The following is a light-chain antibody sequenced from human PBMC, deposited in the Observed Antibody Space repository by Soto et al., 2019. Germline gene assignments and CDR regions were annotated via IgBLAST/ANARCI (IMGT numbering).Light chain of an antibody. CDR3: QQYYTTPTWT. Sequence: DIVMTQSPDSPAVSLGERATINCKSSQSVLYNSNNKNYLAWYQQKPGQPPKLLIYWASTRESGVPDRFSGSGSGTDFSLTITSLQAEDVAVYYCQQYYTTPTWTFGQGTKVEIK. J-gene: IGKJ1*01. CDR1: QSVLYNSNNKNY. CDR2: WAS. V-gene: IGKV4-1*01.